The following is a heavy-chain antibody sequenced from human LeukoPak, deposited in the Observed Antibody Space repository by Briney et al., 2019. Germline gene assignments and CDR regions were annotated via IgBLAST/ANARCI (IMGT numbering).Heavy chain of an antibody. CDR2: IYSSGST. CDR1: SGSIGGNY. J-gene: IGHJ4*02. Sequence: SETLSLNCIVSSGSIGGNYWSWIRQPPGKGLEWIGYIYSSGSTNYNPSLKSRVAISIDTSKKQLSLQVNSVTAGDTALYFFAKASGYWGFDSWGQGTLVTVSS. CDR3: AKASGYWGFDS. D-gene: IGHD2-15*01. V-gene: IGHV4-4*08.